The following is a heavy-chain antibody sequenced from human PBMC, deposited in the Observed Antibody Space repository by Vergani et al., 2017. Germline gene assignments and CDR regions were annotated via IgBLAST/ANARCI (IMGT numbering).Heavy chain of an antibody. CDR1: GYSFTSYW. J-gene: IGHJ5*02. V-gene: IGHV5-10-1*03. D-gene: IGHD2-2*01. CDR3: ARHRCSSTSCYSDWFDP. Sequence: EVQLVQSGAEVKKPGESLRISCKGSGYSFTSYWISWVRQMPGKGLEWMGRIDPSDSYTNYSPSFQGHVTISADKSNSTAYLQWSSLKASDTAMYYCARHRCSSTSCYSDWFDPWGQGTLVTVSS. CDR2: IDPSDSYT.